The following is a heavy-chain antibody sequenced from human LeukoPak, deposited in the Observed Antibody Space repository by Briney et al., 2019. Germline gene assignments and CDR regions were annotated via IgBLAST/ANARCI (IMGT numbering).Heavy chain of an antibody. CDR2: ISGSGDAI. CDR1: GFAFSNHN. Sequence: PGESLRLSCVASGFAFSNHNMDWVRQAPGKGLEWVSYISGSGDAIFYADSARGRFTISRDNAKNSVYLQMNSLRAEDTAVYYCARTYGSGSLDYGGQGTLVTVSS. V-gene: IGHV3-48*01. D-gene: IGHD2-15*01. CDR3: ARTYGSGSLDY. J-gene: IGHJ4*02.